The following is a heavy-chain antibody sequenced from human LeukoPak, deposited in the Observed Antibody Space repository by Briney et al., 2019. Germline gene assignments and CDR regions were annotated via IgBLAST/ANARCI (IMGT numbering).Heavy chain of an antibody. J-gene: IGHJ4*02. D-gene: IGHD2-2*01. CDR3: ARQYCSSTSCYFFDY. Sequence: SETLSLTCTVSGGPISSSSYYWGWIRQPPGKGLEWIGSIYYSGSTYYNPSLKSRVTISVDTSKNQFSPKLSSVTAADTAVYYCARQYCSSTSCYFFDYWGQGTLVTVSS. V-gene: IGHV4-39*07. CDR1: GGPISSSSYY. CDR2: IYYSGST.